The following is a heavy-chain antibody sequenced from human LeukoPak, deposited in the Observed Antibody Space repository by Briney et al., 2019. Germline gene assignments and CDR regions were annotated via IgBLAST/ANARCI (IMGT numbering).Heavy chain of an antibody. D-gene: IGHD4-17*01. CDR2: INPNSGGT. Sequence: ASVKVSCKASGYTFTGYYMHWVRQAPGQGLEWMGWINPNSGGTNYAQKFQGRVTMTRDTSISTAYMELSRLRSDDTAVYYCARYLRTRTTVTTWATYYYYYMDVWGKGTTVTVSS. CDR1: GYTFTGYY. J-gene: IGHJ6*03. V-gene: IGHV1-2*02. CDR3: ARYLRTRTTVTTWATYYYYYMDV.